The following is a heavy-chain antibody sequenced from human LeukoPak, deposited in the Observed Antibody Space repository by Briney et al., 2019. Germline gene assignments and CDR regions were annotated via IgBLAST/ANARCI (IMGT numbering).Heavy chain of an antibody. CDR3: ARDPAAWDY. V-gene: IGHV3-7*01. Sequence: PGGSLRLSCAASGFIFSSYSMNWVRQAPGKGLEWVANIKEDGSEKYYVDSVEGRFTVSRDNAKSSLYLQMNSLRPEDTAVYYCARDPAAWDYWGQGTLVTVSS. D-gene: IGHD6-13*01. CDR1: GFIFSSYS. CDR2: IKEDGSEK. J-gene: IGHJ4*02.